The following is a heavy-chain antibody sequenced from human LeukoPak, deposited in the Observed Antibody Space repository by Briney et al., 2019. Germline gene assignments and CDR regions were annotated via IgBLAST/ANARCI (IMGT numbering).Heavy chain of an antibody. V-gene: IGHV3-23*01. J-gene: IGHJ4*02. CDR3: AKGPNVVAATLFFDY. Sequence: PGGSLRLFCAASGFTFSSYAMSWVRQAPGRGLEWVYAISGSGGSTYYADSVKGRFTISRDNSKHTLYLQMNSVRAEDTAVYYCAKGPNVVAATLFFDYWGQGTLVTVSS. D-gene: IGHD2-15*01. CDR1: GFTFSSYA. CDR2: ISGSGGST.